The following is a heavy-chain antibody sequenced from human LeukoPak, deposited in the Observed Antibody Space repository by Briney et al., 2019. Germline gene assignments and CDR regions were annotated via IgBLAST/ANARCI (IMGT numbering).Heavy chain of an antibody. J-gene: IGHJ3*02. D-gene: IGHD1-26*01. CDR3: ATISGSYGDAFDI. CDR1: GFTFSSYA. CDR2: ISGSGGST. Sequence: GGSLRLSCAASGFTFSSYAMSWVRQAPGKGLEWVSAISGSGGSTYYADSVKGRFTISRDNSKNTLYLQMNSLRAEDTAVYYCATISGSYGDAFDIWGQGTMVTVSS. V-gene: IGHV3-23*01.